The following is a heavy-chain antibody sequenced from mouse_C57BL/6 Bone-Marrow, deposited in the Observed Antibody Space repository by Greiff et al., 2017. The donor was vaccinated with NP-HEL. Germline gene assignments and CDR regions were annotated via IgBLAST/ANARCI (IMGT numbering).Heavy chain of an antibody. Sequence: EVQLQQSEAELVRPGASVKLSCTASGFNIKDDYMHWVKQRPEQGLEWIGWFDPENGDTEYASKFQGKATITADTSSNTAYLQLSSLTSEDTAVYYCTTYYDSYFDYWGQGTTLTVSS. CDR1: GFNIKDDY. J-gene: IGHJ2*01. CDR2: FDPENGDT. CDR3: TTYYDSYFDY. V-gene: IGHV14-4*01. D-gene: IGHD2-4*01.